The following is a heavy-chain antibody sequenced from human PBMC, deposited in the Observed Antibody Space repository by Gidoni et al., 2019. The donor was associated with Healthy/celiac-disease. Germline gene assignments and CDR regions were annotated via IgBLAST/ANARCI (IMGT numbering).Heavy chain of an antibody. J-gene: IGHJ6*02. CDR1: GFTFSSYE. CDR2: ISSSGSTI. Sequence: EVQLVESGGGLVQPGGSLRLSCAASGFTFSSYELNLVRPAPGKGLEWVSYISSSGSTIYYADSVKGRFTISREKAKNSLYLQMNSLRAEDTAVYYCARDSKDIVVVPAALKIYYYYGMDVWGQGTTVTVS. CDR3: ARDSKDIVVVPAALKIYYYYGMDV. D-gene: IGHD2-2*01. V-gene: IGHV3-48*03.